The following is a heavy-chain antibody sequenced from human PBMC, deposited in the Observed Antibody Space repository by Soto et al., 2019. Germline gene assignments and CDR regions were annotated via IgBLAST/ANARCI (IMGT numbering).Heavy chain of an antibody. CDR1: GYTFTSYD. Sequence: GASVKVSCKAYGYTFTSYDINWVRQATGHGLEWMGWMNPNSGNTVYAQKFQGRVTMTRDTSISTAYMELSSLRSEDTAVYYCARERTGTTSNWFDPWGQGTLVTISS. CDR3: ARERTGTTSNWFDP. D-gene: IGHD1-7*01. J-gene: IGHJ5*02. V-gene: IGHV1-8*01. CDR2: MNPNSGNT.